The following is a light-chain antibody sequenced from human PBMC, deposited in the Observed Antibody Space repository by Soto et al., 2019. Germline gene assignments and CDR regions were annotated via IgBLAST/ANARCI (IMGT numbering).Light chain of an antibody. CDR2: AAS. Sequence: DIQITQSPSSLSASVGDRVTITCRASQSIGRFLNWYQQKPGKAPALMIYAASSLQSGVPSRFSGSGSGTEFTLTIRSLQPEDFADYYCQQSYSPHPITFGQGTRLEIK. V-gene: IGKV1-39*01. J-gene: IGKJ5*01. CDR3: QQSYSPHPIT. CDR1: QSIGRF.